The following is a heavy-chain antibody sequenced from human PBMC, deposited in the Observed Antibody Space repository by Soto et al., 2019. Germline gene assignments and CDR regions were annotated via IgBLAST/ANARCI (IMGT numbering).Heavy chain of an antibody. D-gene: IGHD3-10*01. CDR2: VHHSWGS. Sequence: QVQLQESGPGLVKPSETLSLSCTVSGGSISSYYWSWFRQSPGKRMEWIGYVHHSWGSSYNPSLLRXFXXSLDTSKSQFSLKVTSVTSTATAVYYCARQGFGPLHGLVDVWGQGTRVTVSS. CDR3: ARQGFGPLHGLVDV. J-gene: IGHJ6*02. CDR1: GGSISSYY. V-gene: IGHV4-59*08.